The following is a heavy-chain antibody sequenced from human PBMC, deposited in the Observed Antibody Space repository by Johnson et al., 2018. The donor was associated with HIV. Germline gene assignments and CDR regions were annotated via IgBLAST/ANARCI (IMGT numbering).Heavy chain of an antibody. D-gene: IGHD1-26*01. V-gene: IGHV3-9*01. Sequence: VQLVESGGGLVQPGRSLRLSCAASGFTFHDYAMHWVRQAPVKGLEWVSGISRNSGRIGYAESVKGRFTISRDNAKNYLYLQMNSLRAEDTALYYCAKGLTWELRSHDAFDIWCQGTMVTVSS. CDR3: AKGLTWELRSHDAFDI. CDR1: GFTFHDYA. J-gene: IGHJ3*02. CDR2: ISRNSGRI.